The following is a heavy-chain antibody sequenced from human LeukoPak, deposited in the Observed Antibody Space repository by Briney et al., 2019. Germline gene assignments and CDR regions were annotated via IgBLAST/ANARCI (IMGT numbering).Heavy chain of an antibody. J-gene: IGHJ4*02. CDR3: SRIKYGGNSGYHFDY. CDR2: IGDSGSGG. Sequence: VGSLRLSCSASGFNFNYFAMSCIRQAPGKRLEWVSTIGDSGSGGSYADSVRGRFTISRDNSKNIIYLQMHSLRVDDSAVYYCSRIKYGGNSGYHFDYWGQGTLVTVSS. V-gene: IGHV3-23*01. D-gene: IGHD4-23*01. CDR1: GFNFNYFA.